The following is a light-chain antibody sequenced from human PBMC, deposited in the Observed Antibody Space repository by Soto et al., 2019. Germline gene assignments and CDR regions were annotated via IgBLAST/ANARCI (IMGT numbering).Light chain of an antibody. CDR1: QGIDES. V-gene: IGKV1-33*01. J-gene: IGKJ4*01. CDR2: HTS. CDR3: QHYDNLPLT. Sequence: DVQMRQSPATLSVSPGDRATLSCRASQGIDESLAWYQQRPGQAPKILIYHTSSLDTGVPSRFSGSGSGTDFTFTISSLQPEDIAAYYCQHYDNLPLTFGGGTKVDIK.